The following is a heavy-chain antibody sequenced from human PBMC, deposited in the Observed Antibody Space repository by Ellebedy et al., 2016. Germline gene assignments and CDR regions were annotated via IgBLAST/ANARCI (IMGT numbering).Heavy chain of an antibody. CDR1: GGSISSSSYY. V-gene: IGHV4-39*07. J-gene: IGHJ4*02. CDR2: ISYSGST. D-gene: IGHD4-23*01. Sequence: SETLSLTXTVSGGSISSSSYYWGWLRQPPGKGLEWIGSISYSGSTYYNPSLKSRVTISVDTSKNQFSLKLSSVTAADTAVYYCASVGGNVDYWGQGTLVTVSS. CDR3: ASVGGNVDY.